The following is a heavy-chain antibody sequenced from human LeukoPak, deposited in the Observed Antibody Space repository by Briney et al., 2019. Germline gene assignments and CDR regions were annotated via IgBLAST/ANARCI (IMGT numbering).Heavy chain of an antibody. CDR2: ISSSSSYI. V-gene: IGHV3-21*01. Sequence: GGSLRLSCAASGFTFSSYSMNWVRQAPGKGLEWVSSISSSSSYIYYADSVKGRFTISRDNAKNSLYLQMNSLRAEDTAVYYCARDGPYCSGGSCLNNHDAFDIWGQGTMVTVSS. CDR3: ARDGPYCSGGSCLNNHDAFDI. D-gene: IGHD2-15*01. J-gene: IGHJ3*02. CDR1: GFTFSSYS.